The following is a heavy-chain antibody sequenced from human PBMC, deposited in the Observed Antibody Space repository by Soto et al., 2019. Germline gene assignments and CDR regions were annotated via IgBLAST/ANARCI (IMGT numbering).Heavy chain of an antibody. V-gene: IGHV4-39*01. CDR3: AIQRTSVVTQAYFDD. J-gene: IGHJ4*02. D-gene: IGHD2-21*02. CDR2: IYYSGST. CDR1: GGSINSRSYY. Sequence: SETLSLTCTVSGGSINSRSYYWGWIRQSPGKGLEWIGSIYYSGSTYYNPSLKSRVAMSVDTSKNQFSLKLRSVSAADTAVYYCAIQRTSVVTQAYFDDWGQGSLVTVSS.